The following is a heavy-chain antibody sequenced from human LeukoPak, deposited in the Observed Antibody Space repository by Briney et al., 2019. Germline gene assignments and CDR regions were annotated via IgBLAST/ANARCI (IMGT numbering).Heavy chain of an antibody. CDR1: GGSISSYY. Sequence: PSETLSLTYTVSGGSISSYYWSWIRQPPGKGLEWIGYIYYSGSTNYNPSLKSRVTISVDTSKNQFSLKLSSVTAADTAVYYCARRTYSSGWYYFDYWGQGTLVTVSS. CDR3: ARRTYSSGWYYFDY. V-gene: IGHV4-59*01. J-gene: IGHJ4*02. D-gene: IGHD6-19*01. CDR2: IYYSGST.